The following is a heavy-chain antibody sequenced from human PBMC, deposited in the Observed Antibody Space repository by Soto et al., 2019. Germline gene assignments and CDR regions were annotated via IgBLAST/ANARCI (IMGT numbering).Heavy chain of an antibody. D-gene: IGHD6-6*01. CDR3: ARNESSNIYGMDV. CDR1: GFTFSSYS. J-gene: IGHJ6*02. CDR2: ISSSSFSI. V-gene: IGHV3-21*01. Sequence: EVQLVESGGGLVKPGGSLRLSCAASGFTFSSYSMNWVRQAPGKGLEWVSSISSSSFSINYADSVKGRFSISRDNAQNSLHLQMNNLRAEDTGVYYCARNESSNIYGMDVWGQGTTVTVSS.